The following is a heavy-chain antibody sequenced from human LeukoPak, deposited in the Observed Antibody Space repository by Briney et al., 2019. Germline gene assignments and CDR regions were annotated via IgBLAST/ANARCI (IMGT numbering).Heavy chain of an antibody. D-gene: IGHD3-16*01. CDR1: GFTVSSNY. J-gene: IGHJ4*02. Sequence: GGSLRLSCAASGFTVSSNYMSWVRQAPGKGLEWVSVIYSGGSTYYADSVKGRFTISRDNSKNTLYLQMNSLRAEDTAVYYCATGDLYDYVWGSPEPFDYWGQGTLVTVSS. CDR3: ATGDLYDYVWGSPEPFDY. V-gene: IGHV3-66*01. CDR2: IYSGGST.